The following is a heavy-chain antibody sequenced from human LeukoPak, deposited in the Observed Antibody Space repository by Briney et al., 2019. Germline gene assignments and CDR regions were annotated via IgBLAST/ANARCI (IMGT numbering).Heavy chain of an antibody. CDR3: VKSGYNRFDY. Sequence: PGGSLRLSCAASGFTFSSYWMHWVRQPPGEGLVWVSLINSDGSSTTYADSVKGRFTISRDNAKNTLYLQMNSLRAADTAVYYCVKSGYNRFDYWGQGALVTVSS. D-gene: IGHD5-24*01. V-gene: IGHV3-74*01. CDR1: GFTFSSYW. J-gene: IGHJ4*02. CDR2: INSDGSST.